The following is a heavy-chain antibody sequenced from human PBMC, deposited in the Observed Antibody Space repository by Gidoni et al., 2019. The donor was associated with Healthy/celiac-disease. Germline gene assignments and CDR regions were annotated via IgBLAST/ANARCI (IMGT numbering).Heavy chain of an antibody. V-gene: IGHV4-34*01. CDR3: AGGGVVVTAKYFQH. J-gene: IGHJ1*01. CDR1: GGSFSGYY. D-gene: IGHD3-22*01. CDR2: INHSGST. Sequence: QVQLQQWGAGLLKPSETLSLTCAVYGGSFSGYYWSWIRQPPGKGLEWIGEINHSGSTNYNPSLKSRVTISVDTSKNQFSLKLSSVTAADTAVYYCAGGGVVVTAKYFQHWGQGTLVTVSS.